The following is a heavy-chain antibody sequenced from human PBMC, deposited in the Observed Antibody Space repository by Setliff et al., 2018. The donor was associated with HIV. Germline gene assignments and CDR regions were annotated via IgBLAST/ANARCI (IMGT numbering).Heavy chain of an antibody. CDR2: IYPSDSAT. CDR1: GYYFTSHW. D-gene: IGHD3-9*01. CDR3: ARAGDYLTAFFDY. J-gene: IGHJ4*02. V-gene: IGHV5-51*01. Sequence: GESLKISCRTSGYYFTSHWIGWVRQLPEKGLEWVGIIYPSDSATTYSPPFQGQVAMSVDITVATAFLQWTNLRASDTAMYYCARAGDYLTAFFDYWGRGTLVTVSS.